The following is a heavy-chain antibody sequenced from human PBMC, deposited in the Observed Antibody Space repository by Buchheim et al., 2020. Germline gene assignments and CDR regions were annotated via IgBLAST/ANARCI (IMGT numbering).Heavy chain of an antibody. CDR3: ARGSYDFWSGSTRDGMDV. J-gene: IGHJ6*02. Sequence: EVQLVESGGGLVQPGGSLRLSCAASGFTFSSYSMNWVRQAPGKGLEWVSYLSSSSSTIYYADSVKGRFTISRDNATNSLYLQMNSLRDEDTAVYYCARGSYDFWSGSTRDGMDVWGQGTT. V-gene: IGHV3-48*02. CDR2: LSSSSSTI. D-gene: IGHD3-3*01. CDR1: GFTFSSYS.